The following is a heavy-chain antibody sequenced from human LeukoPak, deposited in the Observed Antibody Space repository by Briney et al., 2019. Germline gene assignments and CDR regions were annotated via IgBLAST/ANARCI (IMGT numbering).Heavy chain of an antibody. J-gene: IGHJ4*02. Sequence: GGSLRLSCAASGFTVSSNYMSWVRQAPGKGLEWVSAISGSGGSTYYADSVKGRFTISRDNSKNTLYLQMNSLRAEDTAVYYCARDPAPYSGSYYGYFDYWGQGTLVTVSS. CDR3: ARDPAPYSGSYYGYFDY. CDR2: ISGSGGST. V-gene: IGHV3-23*01. CDR1: GFTVSSNY. D-gene: IGHD1-26*01.